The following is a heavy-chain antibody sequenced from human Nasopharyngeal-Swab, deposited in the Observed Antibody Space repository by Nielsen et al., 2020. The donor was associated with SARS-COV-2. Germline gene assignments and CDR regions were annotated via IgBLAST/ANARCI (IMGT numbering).Heavy chain of an antibody. D-gene: IGHD6-19*01. CDR1: GFTLSTYE. J-gene: IGHJ6*02. CDR2: VSSSSTTT. V-gene: IGHV3-48*03. CDR3: ARESLQWLGSYGMDV. Sequence: SCVASGFTLSTYEMNWVRQAPGKGLEWVSYVSSSSTTTYYADSVKGRFTIYGDNAKKTLYLQMNNLRVEDTAVYYCARESLQWLGSYGMDVWGQGTTVIVSS.